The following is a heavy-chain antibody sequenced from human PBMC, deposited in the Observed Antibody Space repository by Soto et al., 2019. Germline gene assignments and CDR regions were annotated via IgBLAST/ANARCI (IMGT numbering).Heavy chain of an antibody. Sequence: PGGSLRLSSAASGFSFKDYYMTWMRQTPGKGLEWISTITSRGETTHYAASVKGRVTISRDNANNSLDLQISGLRAEDTALYYCARDKYTNYVNYFGFWGQGTLGTVAS. CDR2: ITSRGETT. CDR3: ARDKYTNYVNYFGF. V-gene: IGHV3-11*01. CDR1: GFSFKDYY. J-gene: IGHJ4*02. D-gene: IGHD3-16*01.